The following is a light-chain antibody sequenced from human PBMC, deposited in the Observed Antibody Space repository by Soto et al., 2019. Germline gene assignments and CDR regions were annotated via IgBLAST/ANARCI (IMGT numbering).Light chain of an antibody. J-gene: IGKJ4*01. CDR3: QQYAGTLT. Sequence: EIVMTQSPGTLSLSPGERVTLSCRASQSISSSYLAWYQQKPGQAPRLPIDGSSSRATGIPDRFSGSGSGTDFTLTISRLEPGDCGGDCCQQYAGTLTFGGGTKVVIK. CDR1: QSISSSY. CDR2: GSS. V-gene: IGKV3-20*01.